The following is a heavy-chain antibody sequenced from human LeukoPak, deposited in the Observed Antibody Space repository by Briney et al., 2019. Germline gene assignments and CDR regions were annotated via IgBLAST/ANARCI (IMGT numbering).Heavy chain of an antibody. CDR3: ARLGGYSYDQKSGPADY. Sequence: GGSLRLSCAASGFTFSSYSMNWVRQAPGKGLEWVSSISSSSSSSYYADSVKGRFTISRDNAKNSLYLQMSSLRAEDTAVYYCARLGGYSYDQKSGPADYWGQGTLVTVSS. CDR2: ISSSSSSS. J-gene: IGHJ4*02. V-gene: IGHV3-21*01. D-gene: IGHD5-18*01. CDR1: GFTFSSYS.